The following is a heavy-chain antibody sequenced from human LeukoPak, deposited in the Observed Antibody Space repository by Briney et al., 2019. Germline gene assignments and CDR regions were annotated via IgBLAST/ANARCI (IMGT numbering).Heavy chain of an antibody. CDR2: IYYSGST. D-gene: IGHD2-2*01. CDR1: GGSINSYY. J-gene: IGHJ5*02. CDR3: ARHVNKDIVVVPAAIWNWFDP. V-gene: IGHV4-59*01. Sequence: PSETLSLTCTVSGGSINSYYWSWIRQPPGKGLEWIGYIYYSGSTNYNPSLKSRVTISVDTSKNQFSLRLSSVTAADTAVYYCARHVNKDIVVVPAAIWNWFDPWGQGILVTVSS.